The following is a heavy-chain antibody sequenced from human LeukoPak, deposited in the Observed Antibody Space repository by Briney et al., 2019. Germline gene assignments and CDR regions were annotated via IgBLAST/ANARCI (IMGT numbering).Heavy chain of an antibody. CDR1: GFTFRNYV. CDR2: TSSDLNVK. J-gene: IGHJ4*02. Sequence: GGSLRLSCAASGFTFRNYVIHWVRQAPGKGLEWVAVTSSDLNVKLYADSVKGRFAISRDNSRSTLYLQMNSLRPEDTAIYYCAREGYYGSGSPPSLYFDYWGQGTLVTVSS. V-gene: IGHV3-30*09. D-gene: IGHD3-10*01. CDR3: AREGYYGSGSPPSLYFDY.